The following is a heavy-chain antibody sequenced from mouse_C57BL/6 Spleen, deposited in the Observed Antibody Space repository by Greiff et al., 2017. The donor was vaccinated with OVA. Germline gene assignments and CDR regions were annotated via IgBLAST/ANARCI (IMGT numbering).Heavy chain of an antibody. V-gene: IGHV8-12*01. J-gene: IGHJ4*01. D-gene: IGHD2-5*01. CDR1: GFSLSTSGMG. CDR2: IYWDDDK. CDR3: ARTPAYYSRYYAMDY. Sequence: QVTLKVSGPGILQSSQTLSLTCSFSGFSLSTSGMGVSWIRQPSGKGLEWLAHIYWDDDKRYNPSLKSRLTISKDTSRNQVYLKITSVDTADTATYYCARTPAYYSRYYAMDYWGQGTSVTVSS.